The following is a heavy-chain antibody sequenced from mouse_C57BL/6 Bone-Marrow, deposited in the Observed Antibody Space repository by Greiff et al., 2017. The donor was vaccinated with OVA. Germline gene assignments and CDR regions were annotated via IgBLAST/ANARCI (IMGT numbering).Heavy chain of an antibody. D-gene: IGHD1-1*01. Sequence: VQLKESGPELVKPGASVKIPCKASGYTFTDYNMDWVKQSHGKSLEWIGDINPNNGGTIYNQKFKGKATLTVDKSSSTAYMELRSLTSEDTAVYYCARWRYYYGSSYFDYWGQGTTLTVSS. V-gene: IGHV1-18*01. CDR2: INPNNGGT. CDR3: ARWRYYYGSSYFDY. CDR1: GYTFTDYN. J-gene: IGHJ2*01.